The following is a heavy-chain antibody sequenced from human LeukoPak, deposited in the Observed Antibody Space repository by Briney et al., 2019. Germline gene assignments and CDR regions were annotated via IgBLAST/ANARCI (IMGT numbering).Heavy chain of an antibody. CDR2: INPNSGGT. V-gene: IGHV1-2*02. J-gene: IGHJ6*03. D-gene: IGHD3-10*01. Sequence: ASVKVCCKVSGYTFSGYYMHWVRQAPGQGLGWMGWINPNSGGTNYAQKFQGRVTMTRDTSISTAYMELSRLRSDDTAVYYCAADDGGYYYYMDVWGKGTTVTVSS. CDR1: GYTFSGYY. CDR3: AADDGGYYYYMDV.